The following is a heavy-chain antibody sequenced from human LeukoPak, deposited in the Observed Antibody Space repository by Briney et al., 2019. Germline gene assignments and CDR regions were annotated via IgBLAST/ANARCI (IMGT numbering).Heavy chain of an antibody. CDR1: GGSFSGYY. CDR3: ARAITMVRGVRRYYGMDV. Sequence: SETLSLTCAVYGGSFSGYYWTWIRQPPGKGLEWIGEINHSGSTNYDPSLESRVTISVDTSKNQFSLKLSSVTAADTAVYYCARAITMVRGVRRYYGMDVWGKGTTVTVSS. V-gene: IGHV4-34*01. D-gene: IGHD3-10*01. J-gene: IGHJ6*04. CDR2: INHSGST.